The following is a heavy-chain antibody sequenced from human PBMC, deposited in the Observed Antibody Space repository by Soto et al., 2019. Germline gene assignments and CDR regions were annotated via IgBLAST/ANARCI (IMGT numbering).Heavy chain of an antibody. CDR1: GYTFTSYY. J-gene: IGHJ4*02. D-gene: IGHD5-12*01. Sequence: QVQLVQSGAEVKKPGASVKVSCKASGYTFTSYYMHWVRQAPGQGLEWMGIINPSTSYAQKFQGRLTMTMDTSTSTVYMELSSLRSEDTAVYYCARSMVATLYYFDYWCQGTLVTVSS. CDR2: INPST. V-gene: IGHV1-46*01. CDR3: ARSMVATLYYFDY.